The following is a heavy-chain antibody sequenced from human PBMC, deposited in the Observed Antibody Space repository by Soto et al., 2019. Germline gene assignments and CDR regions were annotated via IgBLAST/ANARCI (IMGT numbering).Heavy chain of an antibody. V-gene: IGHV5-10-1*01. CDR2: IDPSDSYT. Sequence: GESLKISCKGSGYSFTSYWISWVRQMPGKGLEWMGRIDPSDSYTNYSPSFQGHVTISADKSISTAYLQWSSLKASDTAMYYCARHEKHSSSWYPRSSYYYGMDVWGQGTTVTVSS. J-gene: IGHJ6*02. D-gene: IGHD6-13*01. CDR3: ARHEKHSSSWYPRSSYYYGMDV. CDR1: GYSFTSYW.